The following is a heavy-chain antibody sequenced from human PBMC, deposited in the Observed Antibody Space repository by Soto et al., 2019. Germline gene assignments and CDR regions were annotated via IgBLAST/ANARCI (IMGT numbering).Heavy chain of an antibody. CDR2: IWYDGSNK. J-gene: IGHJ5*02. CDR1: GFTFSSYG. D-gene: IGHD3-9*01. Sequence: PGGSLRLSCAASGFTFSSYGMHWVRQAPGKGLEWVAVIWYDGSNKYYADSVKGRFTISRDNSKNTLYLQMNSLRAEDTAVYYCAREYYDILTGGDQNWFDPWGQGTLVTVSS. CDR3: AREYYDILTGGDQNWFDP. V-gene: IGHV3-33*01.